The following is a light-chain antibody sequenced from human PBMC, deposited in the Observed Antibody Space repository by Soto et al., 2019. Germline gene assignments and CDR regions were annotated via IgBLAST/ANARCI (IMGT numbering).Light chain of an antibody. Sequence: DIQMTQSPSSLSASAGDRVTITCRASQSIVSYLNWYQQKPGKAPNLLIYAASSLQSGVPSRLSGSGSGTDFTLTISTLQPEEFATYYCQQSYDTVWTSGQATKV. V-gene: IGKV1-39*01. CDR2: AAS. J-gene: IGKJ1*01. CDR3: QQSYDTVWT. CDR1: QSIVSY.